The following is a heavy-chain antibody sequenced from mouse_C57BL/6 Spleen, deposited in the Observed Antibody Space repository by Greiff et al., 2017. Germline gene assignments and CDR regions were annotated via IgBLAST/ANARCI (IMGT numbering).Heavy chain of an antibody. Sequence: QVQLQQPGAELVMPGASVKLSCKASGYTFTSYWMHWVKQRPGQGLEWIGEIDPSDSYTNYNQKFKGKSTLTVDKSSSTAYMQLSSLTSEDSAVYYCAFYDYDKEFAYWGQGTLVTVSA. CDR1: GYTFTSYW. V-gene: IGHV1-69*01. D-gene: IGHD2-4*01. J-gene: IGHJ3*01. CDR2: IDPSDSYT. CDR3: AFYDYDKEFAY.